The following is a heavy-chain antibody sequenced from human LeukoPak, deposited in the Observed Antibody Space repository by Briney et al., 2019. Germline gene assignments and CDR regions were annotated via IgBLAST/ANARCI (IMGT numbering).Heavy chain of an antibody. CDR2: IYNSGGT. CDR1: GGSNSNYY. V-gene: IGHV4-39*01. D-gene: IGHD5-12*01. Sequence: SETLSLTCTVSGGSNSNYYWGWIRQPPGKGLEWIGSIYNSGGTHYHPSLKSRVTISVDTSKNQFSLKLNSVTAADTAAYYCARYIAATSADYWGPGTLVTVSS. CDR3: ARYIAATSADY. J-gene: IGHJ4*02.